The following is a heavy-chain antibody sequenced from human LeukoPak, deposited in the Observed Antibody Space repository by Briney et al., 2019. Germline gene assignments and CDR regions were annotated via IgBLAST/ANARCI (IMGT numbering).Heavy chain of an antibody. CDR3: ARGRGSSNYYFDY. CDR2: ISYDGRDK. V-gene: IGHV3-30*01. CDR1: GFTFSNYA. J-gene: IGHJ4*02. Sequence: PGGSLRLSCAASGFTFSNYALAWVRQAPGKGLEWVALISYDGRDKWYADSVKGRFTISRDNSKNTLSLKMNSLRPEDTAMYYCARGRGSSNYYFDYWGQGTLVTVSS. D-gene: IGHD4-11*01.